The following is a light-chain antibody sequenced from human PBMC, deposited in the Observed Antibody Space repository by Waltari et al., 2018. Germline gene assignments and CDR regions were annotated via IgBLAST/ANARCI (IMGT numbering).Light chain of an antibody. Sequence: DTQLTQSPASLSASVGDRVTITCRASQSVSPSLHWYQQKAGKAPKLLIFATDNLQNGVPSRFSGGGSETDFTLTITSLQPEDSATYYCQQSHTFPYTFGQGTTLEIK. V-gene: IGKV1-39*01. CDR3: QQSHTFPYT. CDR2: ATD. CDR1: QSVSPS. J-gene: IGKJ2*01.